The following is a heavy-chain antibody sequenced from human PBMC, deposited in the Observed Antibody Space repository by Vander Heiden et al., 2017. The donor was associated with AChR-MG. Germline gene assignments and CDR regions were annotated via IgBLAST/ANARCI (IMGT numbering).Heavy chain of an antibody. CDR3: ARGRTIFGVVTPHNGVWFDP. Sequence: QVQLVQSGAEVKKPGSSVKVSCKASGGTFSSYAISWVRQAPGQGLEWMGGIIPIFGTANYAQKFQGRVTITADKSTSTAYMELSSLRSEDTAVYYCARGRTIFGVVTPHNGVWFDPWGQGTLVTVSS. CDR1: GGTFSSYA. D-gene: IGHD3-3*01. J-gene: IGHJ5*02. V-gene: IGHV1-69*06. CDR2: IIPIFGTA.